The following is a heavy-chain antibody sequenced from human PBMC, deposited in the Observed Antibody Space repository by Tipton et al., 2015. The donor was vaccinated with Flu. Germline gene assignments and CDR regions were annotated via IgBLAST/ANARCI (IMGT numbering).Heavy chain of an antibody. CDR2: VYYSGNT. D-gene: IGHD3-10*02. Sequence: TLSLTCTVSGGSINVPDYYWGWIRQSPGKGLEWIASVYYSGNTYYNPSLQSRVTLSVDTSRNQFSLMLRSVTAADTAVYYCARLSYYDVDLKNFYFDYWGQGALVTVSS. CDR1: GGSINVPDYY. CDR3: ARLSYYDVDLKNFYFDY. V-gene: IGHV4-39*01. J-gene: IGHJ4*02.